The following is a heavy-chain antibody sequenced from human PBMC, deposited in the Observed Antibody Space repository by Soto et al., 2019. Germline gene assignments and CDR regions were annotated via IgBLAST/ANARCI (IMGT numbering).Heavy chain of an antibody. D-gene: IGHD5-12*01. J-gene: IGHJ4*02. V-gene: IGHV3-23*01. CDR2: ISGSGGST. CDR1: AVPHSGPV. CDR3: DATPFYY. Sequence: GGSLRICCAASAVPHSGPVLSWVRQAPGKGLEWVSAISGSGGSTYYADSVKGRFTISRDNSKNTLYLQMNSLRAEDTAVYYCDATPFYYWGQGTLVTGSA.